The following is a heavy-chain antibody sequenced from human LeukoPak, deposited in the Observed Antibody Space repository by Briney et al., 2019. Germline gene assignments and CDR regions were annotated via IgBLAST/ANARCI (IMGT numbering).Heavy chain of an antibody. Sequence: ASVKVSCKASGYTFTSYGISWVRQAPGQGLEWMGIIYPGDSDTIYDPSFQGQVTISVDKSNNTAYLQWSSLKASDTAIYYCAQQGAYGSGTYGGFDYWGQGTLVTVSS. CDR2: IYPGDSDT. CDR3: AQQGAYGSGTYGGFDY. CDR1: GYTFTSYG. D-gene: IGHD3-10*01. J-gene: IGHJ4*02. V-gene: IGHV5-51*01.